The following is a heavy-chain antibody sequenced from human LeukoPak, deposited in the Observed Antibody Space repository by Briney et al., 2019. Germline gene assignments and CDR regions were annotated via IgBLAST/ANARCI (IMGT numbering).Heavy chain of an antibody. D-gene: IGHD2-2*02. Sequence: GGSLRLSCTASGFSFTTYGMHWVRQAPGKGLEWVAVIWYDGSKKYYADSVKGRFTISRDNSRNTVYLQMNSLRDEDTAVYYCARDMLVVPAAIDWGQGTLVTVSS. CDR3: ARDMLVVPAAID. CDR1: GFSFTTYG. J-gene: IGHJ4*02. CDR2: IWYDGSKK. V-gene: IGHV3-33*01.